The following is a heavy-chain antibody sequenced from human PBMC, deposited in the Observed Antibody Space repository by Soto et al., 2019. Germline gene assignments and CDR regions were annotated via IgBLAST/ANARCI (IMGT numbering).Heavy chain of an antibody. Sequence: QLQLQESGPGLVKPSETLSLTCTVAGGSISSSSYYWGWIRQPPGKGLEWIGSIYYSGSSYYNPSLASRVPIXXDXSXXQLSLKLRSVTAPDTAVYYCARHSSRATGGPSVDPWGQGTLVTVSS. CDR3: ARHSSRATGGPSVDP. J-gene: IGHJ5*02. CDR2: IYYSGSS. D-gene: IGHD2-15*01. V-gene: IGHV4-39*01. CDR1: GGSISSSSYY.